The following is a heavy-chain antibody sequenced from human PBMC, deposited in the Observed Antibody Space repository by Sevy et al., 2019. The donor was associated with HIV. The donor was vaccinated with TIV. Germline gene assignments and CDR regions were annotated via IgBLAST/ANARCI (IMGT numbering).Heavy chain of an antibody. Sequence: ASVKVSCKASGYTFSRYGITWVRQAPGQGLEWMGWISTHDAITDYAQKLQGRATMTTDTSTSTAYMELRSLRSDDTAVYYCARGPPRYYYYGLDVWDQGTTVTVSS. CDR1: GYTFSRYG. CDR3: ARGPPRYYYYGLDV. V-gene: IGHV1-18*01. CDR2: ISTHDAIT. J-gene: IGHJ6*02.